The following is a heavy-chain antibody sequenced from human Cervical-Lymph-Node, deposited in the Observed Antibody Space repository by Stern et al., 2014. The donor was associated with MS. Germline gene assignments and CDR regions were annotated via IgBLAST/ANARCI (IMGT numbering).Heavy chain of an antibody. CDR3: ARGVVSNRAAATLHNLFDP. Sequence: VQLVQSGAEVKKPGSSMNVSCKTSGGTFTSSYAITWMRQPPGQRLEWMGRILPILGPAHYAQKFQGKVPIAADTSTSTTYMELSRLRSEDTAVYYCARGVVSNRAAATLHNLFDPWGQGTLVTVSS. CDR2: ILPILGPA. V-gene: IGHV1-69*04. D-gene: IGHD2-15*01. CDR1: GGTFTSSYA. J-gene: IGHJ5*02.